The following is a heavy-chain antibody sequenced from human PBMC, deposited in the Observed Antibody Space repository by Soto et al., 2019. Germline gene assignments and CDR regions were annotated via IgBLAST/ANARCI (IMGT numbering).Heavy chain of an antibody. D-gene: IGHD6-6*01. V-gene: IGHV5-10-1*01. CDR3: ARLTEYSSSSLEPDYYYYYGMDV. CDR2: IDPSDSYT. Sequence: GESLKLSCKGSGYIFTSYWIIWVRQIPGKGLEWTCRIDPSDSYTNYSPSFQGHVTISADKSISTAYLQWSSLKASDTAMYYCARLTEYSSSSLEPDYYYYYGMDVWGQGTTVTVSS. CDR1: GYIFTSYW. J-gene: IGHJ6*02.